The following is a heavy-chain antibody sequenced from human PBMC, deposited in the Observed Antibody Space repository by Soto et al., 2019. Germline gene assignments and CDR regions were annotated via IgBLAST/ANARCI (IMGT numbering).Heavy chain of an antibody. CDR1: GGSISSSNW. V-gene: IGHV4-4*02. J-gene: IGHJ4*02. Sequence: QVQLQESGPGLVKPSGTLSLTCAVSGGSISSSNWWSWVRQPPGKGLEWIGEIYHSGSTNYNPSLKSRVTRSVDKSKNQFSLKLSSVTAADTSVYYCARIRTRDNIAAAGTGNNYFDYWGQGTLVTVSS. CDR3: ARIRTRDNIAAAGTGNNYFDY. D-gene: IGHD6-13*01. CDR2: IYHSGST.